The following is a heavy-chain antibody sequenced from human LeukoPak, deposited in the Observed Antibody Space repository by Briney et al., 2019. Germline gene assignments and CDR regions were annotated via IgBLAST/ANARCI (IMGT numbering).Heavy chain of an antibody. D-gene: IGHD3-10*01. CDR1: GFTFSNSA. J-gene: IGHJ4*02. CDR2: ISGSGTNT. CDR3: AKDRDRAPDY. Sequence: GGSLRLSCAASGFTFSNSAMSWVRQAPGKGLEWVSAISGSGTNTLYADSVKGRFTISRDNSKNTLYLQMSSLRAEDTAVYYCAKDRDRAPDYWGQGTLVTVSS. V-gene: IGHV3-23*01.